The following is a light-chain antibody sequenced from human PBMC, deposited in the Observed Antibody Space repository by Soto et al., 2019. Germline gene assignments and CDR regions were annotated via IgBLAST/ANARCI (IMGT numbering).Light chain of an antibody. CDR1: SSDVGGYNY. V-gene: IGLV2-11*01. CDR3: CAFAGTSPS. J-gene: IGLJ1*01. CDR2: DVT. Sequence: QSVLTQPRSVSGSPGQAVTISCTGTSSDVGGYNYVSWYQQHPGKAPKLMIYDVTKRPSGVPDRFSGSKSGNTASLSISGLQAEDEADYYCCAFAGTSPSFGTGTKVTVL.